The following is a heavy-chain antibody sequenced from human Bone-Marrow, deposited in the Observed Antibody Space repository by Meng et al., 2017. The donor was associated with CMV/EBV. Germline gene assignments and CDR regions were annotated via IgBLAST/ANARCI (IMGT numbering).Heavy chain of an antibody. Sequence: GGSLRLSCVASGITFNGYWMSWVRQIPGKGLEWVGNIKQDGSETYYLGSVMGRFTISRDNAKNSLYLQMNSLRVEDTAVYYCARNWNNDYWGQGTLVTVSS. V-gene: IGHV3-7*01. CDR1: GITFNGYW. D-gene: IGHD1/OR15-1a*01. CDR3: ARNWNNDY. J-gene: IGHJ4*02. CDR2: IKQDGSET.